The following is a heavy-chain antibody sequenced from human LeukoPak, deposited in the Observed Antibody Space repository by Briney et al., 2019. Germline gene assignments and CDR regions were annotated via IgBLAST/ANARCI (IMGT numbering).Heavy chain of an antibody. CDR3: ARASGSYWWFDS. CDR2: INPNSGGT. V-gene: IGHV1-2*02. CDR1: GYTFTGYY. D-gene: IGHD1-26*01. J-gene: IGHJ5*01. Sequence: ASVKVSCKASGYTFTGYYMHWVRQAPGQGLEWMGWINPNSGGTNYAQKFQGRVTMTRDTSISTAYMELSRLRSDDTAVYYCARASGSYWWFDSWGQGTLVTVSS.